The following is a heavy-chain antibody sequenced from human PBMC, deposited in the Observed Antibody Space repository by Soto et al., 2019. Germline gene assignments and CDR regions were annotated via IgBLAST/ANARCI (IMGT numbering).Heavy chain of an antibody. D-gene: IGHD3-3*01. J-gene: IGHJ5*02. Sequence: SETLSLTCTVSGGSISSYYWSWIRQPPGKGLEWIGYIYYSGSTNYNPSLKSRVTISVDTSKNQFSLKLSSVTAAETAVYYCARSWSGPLRWFDPWGQGTLVSVSS. CDR3: ARSWSGPLRWFDP. V-gene: IGHV4-59*01. CDR2: IYYSGST. CDR1: GGSISSYY.